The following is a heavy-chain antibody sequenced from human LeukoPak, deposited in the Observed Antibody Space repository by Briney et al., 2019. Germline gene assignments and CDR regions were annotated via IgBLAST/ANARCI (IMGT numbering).Heavy chain of an antibody. CDR2: IYTSGST. D-gene: IGHD6-19*01. CDR1: GYSISSGYY. Sequence: SETLSLTCTVSGYSISSGYYWGWIRQPAGKGLEWIGRIYTSGSTNYNPSLKSRVTMSVDTSKNQFSLKLSSVTAADTAVYYCARDGVAGTPHYYYYMDVWGKGATVTISS. CDR3: ARDGVAGTPHYYYYMDV. V-gene: IGHV4-4*07. J-gene: IGHJ6*03.